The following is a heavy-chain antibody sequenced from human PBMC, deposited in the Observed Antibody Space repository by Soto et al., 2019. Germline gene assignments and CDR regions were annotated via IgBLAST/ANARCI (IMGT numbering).Heavy chain of an antibody. Sequence: GASVKVSCKASGGTFSTYAISWVRQAPGQGLEWMGGIIPIFGTADYAQKFQGRVTITADKSTSTAYMELSSLRSEDTAVYYCARECSGGSCYSNYYYGMGVWGQGTTVTVSS. D-gene: IGHD2-15*01. CDR1: GGTFSTYA. CDR2: IIPIFGTA. V-gene: IGHV1-69*06. J-gene: IGHJ6*02. CDR3: ARECSGGSCYSNYYYGMGV.